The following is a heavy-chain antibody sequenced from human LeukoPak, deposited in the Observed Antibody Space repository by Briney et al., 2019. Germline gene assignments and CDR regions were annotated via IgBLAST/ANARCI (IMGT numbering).Heavy chain of an antibody. CDR3: AKVGIAVTGRRASYFDY. CDR2: IRGSGGST. CDR1: GFTFSDYA. D-gene: IGHD6-19*01. V-gene: IGHV3-23*01. Sequence: GGSLRLSCAASGFTFSDYAMTWVRQAPGKGLEWLSAIRGSGGSTYYADSVKGRFTISRDTSKNTLYLQMNSLRAEDTAVYYCAKVGIAVTGRRASYFDYWGQGTLVTVSS. J-gene: IGHJ4*02.